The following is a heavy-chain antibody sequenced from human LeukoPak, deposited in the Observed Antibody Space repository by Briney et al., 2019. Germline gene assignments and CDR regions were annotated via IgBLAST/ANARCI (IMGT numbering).Heavy chain of an antibody. V-gene: IGHV4-34*01. CDR2: INHSGST. CDR3: ARVGKWLARGYFDY. Sequence: SETLSLTCAVYGGSFSGYYWSWIRQPPGKGLEWIGEINHSGSTNYNPSLKSRVTISVDTSKNQFSLKLSSVTAADTAVYYCARVGKWLARGYFDYWGQGTLVTVSS. J-gene: IGHJ4*02. D-gene: IGHD6-19*01. CDR1: GGSFSGYY.